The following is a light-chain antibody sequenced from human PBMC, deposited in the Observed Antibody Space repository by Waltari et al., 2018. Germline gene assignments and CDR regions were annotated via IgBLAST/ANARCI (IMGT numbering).Light chain of an antibody. Sequence: YVLTQPPSVSVAPGKTATLTCGGENIETKSVNWYQQKPGQAPVLVLFYDTDRPSGIPDRFSGSNSGNTATLTISWVEAGDEADYSCQVWEDTTNAGVFGGGTRLTVL. CDR3: QVWEDTTNAGV. CDR2: YDT. J-gene: IGLJ3*02. CDR1: NIETKS. V-gene: IGLV3-21*01.